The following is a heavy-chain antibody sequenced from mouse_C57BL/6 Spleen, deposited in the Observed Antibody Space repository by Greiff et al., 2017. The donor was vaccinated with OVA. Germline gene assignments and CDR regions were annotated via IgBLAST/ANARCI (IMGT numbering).Heavy chain of an antibody. CDR2: ISSGSSTI. CDR3: ARQNYSNYDAMDY. CDR1: GFTFSDYG. J-gene: IGHJ4*01. V-gene: IGHV5-17*01. Sequence: EVKLQESGGGLVKPGGSLKLSCAASGFTFSDYGMHWVRQAPEKGLEWVAYISSGSSTIYYADTVKGRFTISRDNAKNTLFLQMTSLRSEDTAMYYCARQNYSNYDAMDYWGQGTSVTVSS. D-gene: IGHD2-5*01.